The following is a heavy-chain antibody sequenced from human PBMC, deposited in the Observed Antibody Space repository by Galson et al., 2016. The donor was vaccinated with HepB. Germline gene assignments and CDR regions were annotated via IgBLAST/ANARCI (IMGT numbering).Heavy chain of an antibody. CDR2: IWHDGNDK. J-gene: IGHJ1*01. D-gene: IGHD4-23*01. CDR3: ASDYGGNSKYFHH. Sequence: SLRLSCAASGSGFTFGYYNMHWVRQAPGKGPEWVAVIWHDGNDKYYADSVKGRFTVSRDNSKNTLYLQVNSLRAEDTAVYHCASDYGGNSKYFHHWGQGTLVTVSS. CDR1: GSGFTFGYYN. V-gene: IGHV3-33*01.